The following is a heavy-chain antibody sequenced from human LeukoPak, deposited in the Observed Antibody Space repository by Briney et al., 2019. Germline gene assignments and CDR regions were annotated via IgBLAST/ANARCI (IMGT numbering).Heavy chain of an antibody. D-gene: IGHD2-15*01. V-gene: IGHV4-39*07. CDR3: ARLHWWKPRYFDL. CDR1: GGSTNSNDYY. CDR2: IYYSGST. Sequence: SETLSLTCTVSGGSTNSNDYYWALIRQPPGKGLQWIASIYYSGSTYYNPSLRSRVTLSLDTSKNQLSLNLNSATAADTAVYYCARLHWWKPRYFDLWGQGMLVTVSS. J-gene: IGHJ4*02.